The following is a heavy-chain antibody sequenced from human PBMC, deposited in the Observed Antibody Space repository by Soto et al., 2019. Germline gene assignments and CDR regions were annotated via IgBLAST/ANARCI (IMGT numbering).Heavy chain of an antibody. CDR3: AKASWRGYYSAVDH. V-gene: IGHV3-30*18. Sequence: GGSLRLSCAACGFTFSSFCIHWVRQAPGKGLEWVAVMSNDGINKYYGNSVKGRFTISRDNSKNRLYLQMNSLRAEDKAVYYCAKASWRGYYSAVDHLGQRTLVTVSS. CDR1: GFTFSSFC. D-gene: IGHD3-3*01. CDR2: MSNDGINK. J-gene: IGHJ4*02.